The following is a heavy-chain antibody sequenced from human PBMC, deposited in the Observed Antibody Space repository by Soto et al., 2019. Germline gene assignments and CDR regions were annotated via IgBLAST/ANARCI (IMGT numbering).Heavy chain of an antibody. Sequence: SQTLSLTCAVSGGSMSSGGYSWSWIRQPPGKGLEWIGYIYHSGIAYHNPSLKSRVTISVDRSKNQFSVKLSSVTAADTAVYYCARGVGRWFDPWGQGTLVTVSS. D-gene: IGHD1-26*01. V-gene: IGHV4-30-2*01. CDR3: ARGVGRWFDP. J-gene: IGHJ5*02. CDR2: IYHSGIA. CDR1: GGSMSSGGYS.